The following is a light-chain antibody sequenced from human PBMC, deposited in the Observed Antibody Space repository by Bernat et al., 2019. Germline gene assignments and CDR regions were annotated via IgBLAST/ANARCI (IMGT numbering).Light chain of an antibody. CDR2: KAS. J-gene: IGKJ2*01. CDR3: MQGTHWPHT. Sequence: DIQMTQSPSTLSASVGDRVTITCRASQSISSWLAWYQQKPGKAPKLLIYKASSLESGVPSRFSGSGSGTDFTLKISRVEAEDVGVYYCMQGTHWPHTFGQGTKLEIK. CDR1: QSISSW. V-gene: IGKV1-5*03.